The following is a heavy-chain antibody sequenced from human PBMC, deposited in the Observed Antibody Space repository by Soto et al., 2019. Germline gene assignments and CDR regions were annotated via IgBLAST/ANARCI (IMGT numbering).Heavy chain of an antibody. D-gene: IGHD1-1*01. Sequence: ASVKVSCKASGYTFTSYGISWVRQAPGQGLEWMGWISAYNGNTNYAQKLQGRVTMTTDTSTSTAYMELRSLRSDDTAVYYCARDRRVRPYNWNDLHYYGMDVWGQGTTVTVS. V-gene: IGHV1-18*01. CDR1: GYTFTSYG. CDR2: ISAYNGNT. J-gene: IGHJ6*02. CDR3: ARDRRVRPYNWNDLHYYGMDV.